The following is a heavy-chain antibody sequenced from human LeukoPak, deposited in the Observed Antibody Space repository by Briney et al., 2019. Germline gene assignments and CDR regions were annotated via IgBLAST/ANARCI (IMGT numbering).Heavy chain of an antibody. CDR2: IYYSGST. D-gene: IGHD5-12*01. Sequence: SETLSLTCTVSGGSISSYYWSWIRQPPGKGLEWIGYIYYSGSTNYNPSLKSRVTISVDTSKNQFSLKLSSVTAADTAVYYCARGARYSGYEGPYFDYWGQETLVTVSS. CDR1: GGSISSYY. V-gene: IGHV4-59*01. J-gene: IGHJ4*02. CDR3: ARGARYSGYEGPYFDY.